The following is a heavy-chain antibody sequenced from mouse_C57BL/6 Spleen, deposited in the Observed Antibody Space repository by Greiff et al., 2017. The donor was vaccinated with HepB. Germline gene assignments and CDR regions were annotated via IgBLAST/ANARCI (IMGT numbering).Heavy chain of an antibody. CDR3: EREDYGFAMGY. D-gene: IGHD2-4*01. CDR1: GFTFRDYS. V-gene: IGHV5-16*01. J-gene: IGHJ4*01. CDR2: INYDGSST. Sequence: LVESEGGLVQPGSSLKLSCTASGFTFRDYSMAWVRQVPEKGLEWVVNINYDGSSTYYLDSLKSRFIISRDNAKNTLYMQMSRLKSEDTATYDCEREDYGFAMGYCGQGTSVTVSS.